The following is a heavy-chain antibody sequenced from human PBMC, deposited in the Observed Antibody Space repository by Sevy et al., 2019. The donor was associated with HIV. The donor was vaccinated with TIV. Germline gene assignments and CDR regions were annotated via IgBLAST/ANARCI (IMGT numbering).Heavy chain of an antibody. CDR3: ARERAAAGTALGF. Sequence: GGSLRLSCAASGFTFSSYAMHWVRQAPGKGLEWVAVISYDGSNKYYADSVKGRFTISRDNSKNTLYLQMNSLGAEDTAVYYCARERAAAGTALGFWGQGTLVTVSS. CDR2: ISYDGSNK. D-gene: IGHD6-13*01. V-gene: IGHV3-30-3*01. J-gene: IGHJ4*02. CDR1: GFTFSSYA.